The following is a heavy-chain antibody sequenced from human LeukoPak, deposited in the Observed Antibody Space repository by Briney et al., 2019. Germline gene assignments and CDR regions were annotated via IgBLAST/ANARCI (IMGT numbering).Heavy chain of an antibody. CDR1: GFTFSSYS. D-gene: IGHD2-15*01. Sequence: GGSLRLSCAASGFTFSSYSMNWVRQAPGKGLEWVSSISSSSSYIYYADSVKGRFTISRDNAKNSLYLQMNSLGAEDTAVYYCARDWNFHCSGGSCSDDYWGQGTLVTVSS. CDR2: ISSSSSYI. J-gene: IGHJ4*02. CDR3: ARDWNFHCSGGSCSDDY. V-gene: IGHV3-21*01.